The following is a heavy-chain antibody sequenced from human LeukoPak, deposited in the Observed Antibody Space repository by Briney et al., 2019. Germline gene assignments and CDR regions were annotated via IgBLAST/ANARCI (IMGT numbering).Heavy chain of an antibody. CDR3: ARLGYCSGGSCYSQAFDI. Sequence: GRSLRLSCAASGFTFSSYGMHWVRQAPGKGLEWVAVIWCDGSNKYYADSVKGRFTISRDNSKNTLYLQMNSLRAEDTAVYYCARLGYCSGGSCYSQAFDIWGQGTMVTVSS. V-gene: IGHV3-33*01. D-gene: IGHD2-15*01. CDR1: GFTFSSYG. J-gene: IGHJ3*02. CDR2: IWCDGSNK.